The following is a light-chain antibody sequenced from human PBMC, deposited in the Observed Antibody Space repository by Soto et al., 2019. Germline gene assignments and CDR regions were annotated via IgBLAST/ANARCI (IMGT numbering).Light chain of an antibody. CDR3: SLYTSSDTPYV. CDR2: VVS. Sequence: QSALTQPASVSGSPGQSITISCTGTSSDVGAYDYVSWYQQHPDKAPKLIIYVVSNRPSGVSNRFSGSKSGNTASLTISGLQAEDEADYYCSLYTSSDTPYVFGTGTKLPS. J-gene: IGLJ1*01. V-gene: IGLV2-14*01. CDR1: SSDVGAYDY.